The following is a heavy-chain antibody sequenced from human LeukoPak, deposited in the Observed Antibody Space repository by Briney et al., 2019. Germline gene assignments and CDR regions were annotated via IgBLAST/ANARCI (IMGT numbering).Heavy chain of an antibody. J-gene: IGHJ4*02. CDR2: ISSSSSYI. CDR3: ARDLYYYDSSGYSNY. Sequence: GGSLRLSCAASGFTFSSYSMNWVRQAPGKGLEWVSSISSSSSYIYYADPVKGRFTISRDNAKNSLYLQMNSLRAEDTAVYYCARDLYYYDSSGYSNYWGQGTLVTVSS. V-gene: IGHV3-21*01. CDR1: GFTFSSYS. D-gene: IGHD3-22*01.